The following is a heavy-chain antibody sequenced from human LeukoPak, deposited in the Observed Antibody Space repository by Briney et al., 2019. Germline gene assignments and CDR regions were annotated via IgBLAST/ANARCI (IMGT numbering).Heavy chain of an antibody. V-gene: IGHV4-34*01. CDR1: GGSFSGYY. CDR2: INHSGST. Sequence: SETLSLTCAVYGGSFSGYYWSWIRQPPGKGLEWIGEINHSGSTNYNPSLKSRVTISVDTSKNQFSLKLSSVTAADTSVYYCARRGYSYGRNDAFDIWGQGTMVTVSS. D-gene: IGHD5-18*01. J-gene: IGHJ3*02. CDR3: ARRGYSYGRNDAFDI.